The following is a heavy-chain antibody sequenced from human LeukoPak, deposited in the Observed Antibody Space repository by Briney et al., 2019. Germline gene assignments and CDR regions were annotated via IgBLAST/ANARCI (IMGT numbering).Heavy chain of an antibody. D-gene: IGHD4-23*01. CDR1: GFSFSNYA. Sequence: PGGSLRLSCAASGFSFSNYAMTWVRQAPGKGLEWVSVIGSDGGGIQYADSVKGRFSISRDNSKNTLYLQMNSLRVEDTAVYYCAKYAPPTTVVTRLFDYWGQGTLVTVSS. CDR2: IGSDGGGI. J-gene: IGHJ4*02. V-gene: IGHV3-23*01. CDR3: AKYAPPTTVVTRLFDY.